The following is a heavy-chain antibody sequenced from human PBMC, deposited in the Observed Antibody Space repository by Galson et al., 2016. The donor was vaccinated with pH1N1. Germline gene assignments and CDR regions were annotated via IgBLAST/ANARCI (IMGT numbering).Heavy chain of an antibody. D-gene: IGHD4-23*01. CDR1: GFTFSNWH. V-gene: IGHV3-48*04. CDR2: ITYTSGTT. Sequence: CAASGFTFSNWHMDWVRQAPGEGLEWISFITYTSGTTYYADSVKGRFIVSRDNARNSLYLEMNSLRVEDTAVYYCARPGNYDGDRRGAFDLWGQGTMVTVSS. J-gene: IGHJ3*01. CDR3: ARPGNYDGDRRGAFDL.